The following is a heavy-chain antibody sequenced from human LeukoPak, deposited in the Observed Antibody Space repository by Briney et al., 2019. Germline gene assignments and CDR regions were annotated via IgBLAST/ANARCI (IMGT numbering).Heavy chain of an antibody. CDR2: INPKSGDN. V-gene: IGHV1-2*02. J-gene: IGHJ4*02. Sequence: ASVKVSCKASGYTFTDYYMHWVRLAPGQGLEWMGWINPKSGDNNYAQKFQGRVTMTRDTSISTVYMELCRLRFDDTAVYYCARDGGFDYWGQGTLVTVSS. D-gene: IGHD3-16*01. CDR1: GYTFTDYY. CDR3: ARDGGFDY.